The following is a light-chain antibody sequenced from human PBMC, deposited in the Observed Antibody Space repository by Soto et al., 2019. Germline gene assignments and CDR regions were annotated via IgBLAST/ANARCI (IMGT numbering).Light chain of an antibody. CDR2: DDG. CDR3: QVWHSGSDHVV. V-gene: IGLV3-21*04. Sequence: SSELTQPPSVSVAPGKTATITCGGDAIGSKGVHWYQQRPGQAPVLVIYDDGVRPSGIPERFSGSNSGDTATLTVSRVEAGDEADYFCQVWHSGSDHVVFGGGTKLTVL. J-gene: IGLJ2*01. CDR1: AIGSKG.